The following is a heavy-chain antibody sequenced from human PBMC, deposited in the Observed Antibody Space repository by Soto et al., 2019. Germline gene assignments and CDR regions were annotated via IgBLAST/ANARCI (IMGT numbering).Heavy chain of an antibody. V-gene: IGHV5-51*01. D-gene: IGHD2-15*01. Sequence: PGESLKISCKGSGYSFTSYWIGWVRQMPGKGLEWMGIIYPGDSDTRYSPSFQGQVTISADKSISTAYLQWSSLKASDTAMYYCARPRPNHGTVVTSKAEAFDIWGQGTMVTVSS. CDR3: ARPRPNHGTVVTSKAEAFDI. J-gene: IGHJ3*02. CDR1: GYSFTSYW. CDR2: IYPGDSDT.